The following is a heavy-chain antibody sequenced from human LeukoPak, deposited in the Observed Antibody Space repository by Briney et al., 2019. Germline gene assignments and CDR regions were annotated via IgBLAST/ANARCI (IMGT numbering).Heavy chain of an antibody. CDR1: GFTFSSCS. CDR3: VSSWYSRGNYGMDV. J-gene: IGHJ6*02. V-gene: IGHV3-48*01. CDR2: INSISTGT. D-gene: IGHD6-13*01. Sequence: GGSLRLSCAASGFTFSSCSMNWVRQAPGKRLEWVSYINSISTGTYYADSVKGRFTISRDNAKNSLYLQMNTLRAEDTAVYYCVSSWYSRGNYGMDVWGQGTTVTVSS.